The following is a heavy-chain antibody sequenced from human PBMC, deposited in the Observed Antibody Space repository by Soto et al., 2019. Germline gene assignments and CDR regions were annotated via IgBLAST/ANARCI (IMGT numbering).Heavy chain of an antibody. Sequence: GESLKISCKGSGYSFTSYWIGWVRQMPGKGLEWMGIIYPGDSDTRYSPSFQGQVTISADKSISTAYLQWSSLKASDTAMYYCARGTRTRIRDILTGYYRGSWFDPWGQGTLVTVSS. D-gene: IGHD3-9*01. V-gene: IGHV5-51*01. CDR2: IYPGDSDT. J-gene: IGHJ5*02. CDR1: GYSFTSYW. CDR3: ARGTRTRIRDILTGYYRGSWFDP.